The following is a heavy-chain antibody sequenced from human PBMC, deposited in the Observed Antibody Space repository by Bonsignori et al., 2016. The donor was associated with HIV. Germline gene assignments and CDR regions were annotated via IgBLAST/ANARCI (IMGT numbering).Heavy chain of an antibody. CDR1: GGSFSGFY. CDR2: INHSVGT. V-gene: IGHV4-34*01. CDR3: ARSHAGDSFDF. Sequence: SETLSLTCAVYGGSFSGFYWTWIRQPPGKGLEWIGEINHSVGTNYNPSLKSRVTISVDTSKNQFSLKLRSVTAADTAVYYCARSHAGDSFDFWGQGTMVTVSS. D-gene: IGHD2-21*01. J-gene: IGHJ3*01.